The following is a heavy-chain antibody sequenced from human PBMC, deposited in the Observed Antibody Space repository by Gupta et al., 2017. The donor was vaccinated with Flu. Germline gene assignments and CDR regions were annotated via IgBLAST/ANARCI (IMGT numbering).Heavy chain of an antibody. V-gene: IGHV4-39*01. Sequence: QLQLQESGPGLVKPSETLSLTCTVSGGSISSSSYYWGWIRQPPGKGLEWIGSIYYSGSTYYNPSLKSRVTISVDTSKNQFSLKLSSVTAADTAVYYCARQYSSGWYEFDPWGQGTLVTVSS. CDR2: IYYSGST. CDR1: GGSISSSSYY. J-gene: IGHJ5*02. D-gene: IGHD6-19*01. CDR3: ARQYSSGWYEFDP.